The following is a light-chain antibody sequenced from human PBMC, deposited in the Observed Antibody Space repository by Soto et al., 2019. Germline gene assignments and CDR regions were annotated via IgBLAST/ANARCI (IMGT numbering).Light chain of an antibody. CDR3: SSYTSSSTLYV. CDR2: EVN. J-gene: IGLJ1*01. V-gene: IGLV2-14*01. CDR1: SSDVGGYTY. Sequence: QSVLTQPASVSGSPRQSITISCTGASSDVGGYTYVSWYQQHPGKAPKLMIYEVNNRPSGVSIRFSGSKSGNTASLTISGLQAEDEADYYCSSYTSSSTLYVFGTGTKVTVL.